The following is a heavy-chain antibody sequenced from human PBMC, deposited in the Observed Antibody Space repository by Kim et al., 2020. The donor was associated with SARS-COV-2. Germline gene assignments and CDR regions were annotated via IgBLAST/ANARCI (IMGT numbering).Heavy chain of an antibody. D-gene: IGHD3-9*01. CDR2: IYYSGST. J-gene: IGHJ3*02. CDR3: ARVADDILTGLGNAFDI. V-gene: IGHV4-59*13. Sequence: SETLSLTCTVSGGSISSYYWSWIRQPPGKGLEWIGYIYYSGSTNYNPSLKSRVTISVDTSKNQFSLKLSSVTAADTAVYYCARVADDILTGLGNAFDIWGQGTMGTVSS. CDR1: GGSISSYY.